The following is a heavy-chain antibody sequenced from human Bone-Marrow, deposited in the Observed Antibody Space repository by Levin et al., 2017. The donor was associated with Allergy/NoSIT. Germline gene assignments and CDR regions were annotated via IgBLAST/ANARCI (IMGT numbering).Heavy chain of an antibody. CDR2: TNSDGTTI. CDR1: GVTFDTYW. V-gene: IGHV3-74*01. D-gene: IGHD2-15*01. CDR3: ARVSSLLAYAFDI. J-gene: IGHJ3*02. Sequence: GGSLRLSCAASGVTFDTYWAHWVRQAPGEGLVWVSRTNSDGTTITYADSVKGRFTISRDSAKNTVYLQMNSLRGEDTALYYCARVSSLLAYAFDIWGQGTMVTVSS.